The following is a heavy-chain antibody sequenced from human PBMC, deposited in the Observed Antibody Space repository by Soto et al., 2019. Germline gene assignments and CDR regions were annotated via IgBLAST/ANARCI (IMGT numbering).Heavy chain of an antibody. CDR2: IYYSGST. D-gene: IGHD3-22*01. J-gene: IGHJ6*02. CDR1: GGSISSGDYY. Sequence: LSLTCTVSGGSISSGDYYWSWIRQPPGKGLEWIGYIYYSGSTYYNPSLKSRVTISVDTSKNPFSLKLRSVTDADTAVYYCAGRRGIPTIVGVWGQGNKVNFSS. CDR3: AGRRGIPTIVGV. V-gene: IGHV4-30-4*01.